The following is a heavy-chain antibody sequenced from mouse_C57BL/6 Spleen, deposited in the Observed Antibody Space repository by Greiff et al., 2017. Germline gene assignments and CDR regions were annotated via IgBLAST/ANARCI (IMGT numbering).Heavy chain of an antibody. CDR1: GYTFTDYE. V-gene: IGHV1-15*01. CDR3: TYYYSNSYFDY. J-gene: IGHJ2*01. D-gene: IGHD2-5*01. Sequence: VKLMESGAELVRPGASVTLSCKASGYTFTDYEMHWVKQTPVHGLEWIGAIDPETGGTAYNQKFKGKAILTADKSSSTAYMELRSLTSEDSAVYYCTYYYSNSYFDYWGQGTTLTVSS. CDR2: IDPETGGT.